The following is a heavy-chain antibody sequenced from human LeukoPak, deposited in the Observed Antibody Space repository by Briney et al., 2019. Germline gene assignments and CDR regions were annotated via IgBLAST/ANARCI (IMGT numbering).Heavy chain of an antibody. CDR2: IWYDGSNK. Sequence: GGSLRLSCAASGFTFSSYGMHWVRQAPGKGLEWVAVIWYDGSNKYYADSVKGRLTISRDNSKNTLYLQMNSLRAEDTAVYYCARDLFITMVRGVYGMDVWGQGTTVTVSS. J-gene: IGHJ6*02. D-gene: IGHD3-10*01. CDR1: GFTFSSYG. CDR3: ARDLFITMVRGVYGMDV. V-gene: IGHV3-33*01.